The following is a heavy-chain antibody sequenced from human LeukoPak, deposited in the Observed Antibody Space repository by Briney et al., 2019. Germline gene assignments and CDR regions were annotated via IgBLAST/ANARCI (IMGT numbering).Heavy chain of an antibody. CDR3: ARETALMYYDFWSGPDPPANYYGMDV. J-gene: IGHJ6*02. CDR1: GYTFTSYG. CDR2: ISAYNGNT. V-gene: IGHV1-18*01. Sequence: ASVKVSCKASGYTFTSYGISWVRQAPGQGLEWTGWISAYNGNTNYAQKLQGRVTMTTDTSTSTAYMELRSLRSDDTAVYYCARETALMYYDFWSGPDPPANYYGMDVWGQGTTVTVSS. D-gene: IGHD3-3*01.